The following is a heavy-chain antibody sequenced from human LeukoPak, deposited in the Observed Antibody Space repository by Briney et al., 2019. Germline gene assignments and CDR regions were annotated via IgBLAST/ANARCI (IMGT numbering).Heavy chain of an antibody. D-gene: IGHD2-15*01. Sequence: SETLSLTCTVSGGSISSSSYYWGWIRQPPGKGLEWIGSIYYSGSTYYNPSLKSRVTISVDTSKNQFSLKLSSVTAADTAVYYCASSRGFLQVSPFDYWGQGTLVTVSS. CDR1: GGSISSSSYY. CDR3: ASSRGFLQVSPFDY. J-gene: IGHJ4*02. CDR2: IYYSGST. V-gene: IGHV4-39*01.